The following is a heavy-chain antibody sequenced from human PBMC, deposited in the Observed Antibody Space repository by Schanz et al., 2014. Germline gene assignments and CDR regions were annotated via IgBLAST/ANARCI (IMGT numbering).Heavy chain of an antibody. CDR2: ISSDGSKK. D-gene: IGHD3-10*01. Sequence: QVQLVESGGGVVQPERSLRLSCAASGFNFANHAIHWVRQGQGNGLQWVAVISSDGSKKLYADSVKARFTISRDNSKNSVSLQMDSLRPEDAAVYFCAKEMQSNSGNYYSYYFDSWGPGALVTVSS. CDR3: AKEMQSNSGNYYSYYFDS. J-gene: IGHJ4*02. CDR1: GFNFANHA. V-gene: IGHV3-30*18.